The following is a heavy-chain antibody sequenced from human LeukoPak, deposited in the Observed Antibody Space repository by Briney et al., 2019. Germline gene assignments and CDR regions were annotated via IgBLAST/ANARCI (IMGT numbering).Heavy chain of an antibody. V-gene: IGHV1-46*01. J-gene: IGHJ4*02. D-gene: IGHD3-10*01. CDR3: ATMKRSYSVFDY. CDR2: INPSGGST. CDR1: GYTFTSYY. Sequence: ASVKVSCKASGYTFTSYYMHWVRQAPGQGLEWMGIINPSGGSTSYAQKFQGRVTMTRDMSTSTVYMELSSLRSEDTAVYFCATMKRSYSVFDYWGQGTLVTVSS.